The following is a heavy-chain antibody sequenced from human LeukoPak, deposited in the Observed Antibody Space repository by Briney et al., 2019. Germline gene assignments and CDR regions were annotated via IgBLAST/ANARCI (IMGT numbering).Heavy chain of an antibody. V-gene: IGHV5-51*01. J-gene: IGHJ6*02. CDR1: GYSFTSYW. D-gene: IGHD2-15*01. Sequence: XKGXGYSFTSYWIGWVRQVPGKGLEGMGIFYPGDSDTRYSPSFQGQVIISADKSVSTAYLQWSSLKASDTAMYYCARRSDYSSGMDVWGQGTTVTVSS. CDR2: FYPGDSDT. CDR3: ARRSDYSSGMDV.